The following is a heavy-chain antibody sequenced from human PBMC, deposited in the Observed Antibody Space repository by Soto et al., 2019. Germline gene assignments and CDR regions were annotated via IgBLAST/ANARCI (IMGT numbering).Heavy chain of an antibody. Sequence: GASVKVSCKASGYTFTSYGISWVRQAPGQGLEWMGWISAYNGNTNYAQKLQGRVTMTTDTSTSTAYMELRSLRSDDTAVYYCARDHLYSTTGTSDYWGQGTLVTVSS. CDR3: ARDHLYSTTGTSDY. J-gene: IGHJ4*02. V-gene: IGHV1-18*01. CDR2: ISAYNGNT. D-gene: IGHD4-17*01. CDR1: GYTFTSYG.